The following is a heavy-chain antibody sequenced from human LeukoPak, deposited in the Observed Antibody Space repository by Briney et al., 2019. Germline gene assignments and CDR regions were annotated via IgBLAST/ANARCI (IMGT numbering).Heavy chain of an antibody. CDR1: GFTFTSSG. Sequence: PGGSLRLSCSASGFTFTSSGMSWVRQAPGKGLEWVSAISGSGGSTYYADSVRGRLTISRDNSKNTLYLQMNSLRAEDTAVYYCARVVEGIEYYFDYWGQGTLVTVSS. CDR2: ISGSGGST. CDR3: ARVVEGIEYYFDY. D-gene: IGHD3-10*01. J-gene: IGHJ4*02. V-gene: IGHV3-23*01.